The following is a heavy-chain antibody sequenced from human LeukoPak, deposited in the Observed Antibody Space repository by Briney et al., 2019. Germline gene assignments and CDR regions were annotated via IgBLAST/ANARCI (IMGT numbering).Heavy chain of an antibody. CDR2: ISWDGEST. D-gene: IGHD6-13*01. Sequence: PGGSLRLSCAASGFIFEDYAMHWVRQTPGKGLEWVSLISWDGESTYYADSVKGRFTISRDNSKNSLYLQMSSLRVEDTALYYCTKDDSGYTCSWSIDYWGQGTLVTVSS. J-gene: IGHJ4*02. CDR1: GFIFEDYA. CDR3: TKDDSGYTCSWSIDY. V-gene: IGHV3-43D*03.